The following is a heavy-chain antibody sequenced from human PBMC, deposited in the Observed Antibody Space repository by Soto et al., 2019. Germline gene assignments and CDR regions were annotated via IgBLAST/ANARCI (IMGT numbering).Heavy chain of an antibody. V-gene: IGHV4-38-2*01. D-gene: IGHD5-12*01. CDR3: ARSSGYVPGGY. J-gene: IGHJ4*02. CDR2: IHHSGST. Sequence: ASETLSLTCAVSGYPTSSGYYWGWIRQPPGKGLEWIGIIHHSGSTYYNPSLRSRITISVDTSKNQFSLKMPSVTAADTAVYYCARSSGYVPGGYWGQGILVTVSS. CDR1: GYPTSSGYY.